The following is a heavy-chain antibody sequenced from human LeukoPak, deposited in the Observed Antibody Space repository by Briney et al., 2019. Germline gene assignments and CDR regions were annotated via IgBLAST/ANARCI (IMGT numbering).Heavy chain of an antibody. D-gene: IGHD3-10*01. CDR2: IIPIFGTA. CDR3: ARPHYYGSGSYYDFDY. J-gene: IGHJ4*02. CDR1: GGTFSSYA. Sequence: ASVKVSCKASGGTFSSYAISWVRQAPGHGLEWMGGIIPIFGTANYAQKFQGRVTITADESTSTAYMELSSLRSEDTAVYYCARPHYYGSGSYYDFDYWGQGTLVTVSS. V-gene: IGHV1-69*13.